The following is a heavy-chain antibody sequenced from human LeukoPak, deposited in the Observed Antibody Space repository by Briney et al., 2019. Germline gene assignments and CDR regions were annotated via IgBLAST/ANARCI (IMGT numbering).Heavy chain of an antibody. CDR1: GFTFSDYY. V-gene: IGHV3-11*01. J-gene: IGHJ3*02. CDR2: ISSSGSTI. D-gene: IGHD4-23*01. CDR3: ARVLASTVVTPGDAFDI. Sequence: GGSLRLSCAASGFTFSDYYMSWIRQAPGKGLEWVSYISSSGSTIYYADSVKGRFTISRDNAKNSLYLQMNSLRAEDTAVYYCARVLASTVVTPGDAFDIWGQGTMVTVSS.